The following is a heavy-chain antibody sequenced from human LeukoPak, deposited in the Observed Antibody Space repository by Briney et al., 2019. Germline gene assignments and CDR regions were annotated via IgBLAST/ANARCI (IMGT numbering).Heavy chain of an antibody. D-gene: IGHD6-19*01. Sequence: GGSLRLSCAASGFTFRNYGMHWVRRAPGKGLEWVATISYNGRNQYYEDSVKGRFTISRDNSKNTLYLQMNSLRAEDTAVYYCARGRGDSSGWYGVIYFDYWGQGTLVTVSS. V-gene: IGHV3-30*03. J-gene: IGHJ4*02. CDR1: GFTFRNYG. CDR2: ISYNGRNQ. CDR3: ARGRGDSSGWYGVIYFDY.